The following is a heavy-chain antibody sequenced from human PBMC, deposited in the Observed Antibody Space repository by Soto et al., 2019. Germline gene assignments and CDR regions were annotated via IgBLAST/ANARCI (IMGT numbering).Heavy chain of an antibody. J-gene: IGHJ4*02. V-gene: IGHV4-31*01. Sequence: QVQLQESGPGLVKPSQTLSLTCTVSGGSISSGGYHWSWLRQHPGKGLEWIGYIYYSGSTSYNPSLKSLVTISEDTSKTQFSLKLSSVTAADTAVYFCARGVRDWGQGTLVTVSS. CDR3: ARGVRD. D-gene: IGHD3-10*01. CDR2: IYYSGST. CDR1: GGSISSGGYH.